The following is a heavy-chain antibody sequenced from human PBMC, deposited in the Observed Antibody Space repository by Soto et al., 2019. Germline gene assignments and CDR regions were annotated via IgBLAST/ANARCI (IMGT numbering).Heavy chain of an antibody. V-gene: IGHV3-30*18. CDR1: GFTFSSYG. Sequence: GGSLRLSCAASGFTFSSYGMHWVRQAPGKGLEWVAVISYDGSNKYYADSVKGRFTISRDNSKNTLYLQMNSLRAEDTAVYYCAKDSGVAVAGTWFDYWGQGTLVTSPQ. CDR3: AKDSGVAVAGTWFDY. J-gene: IGHJ4*02. CDR2: ISYDGSNK. D-gene: IGHD6-19*01.